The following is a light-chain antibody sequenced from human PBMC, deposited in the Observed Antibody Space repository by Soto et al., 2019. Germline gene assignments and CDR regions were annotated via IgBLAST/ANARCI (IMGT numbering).Light chain of an antibody. Sequence: QSVLTQPPSVSAAPGQRVTISGSGSSSNIVGNSVSWYQQLPGTAPKLLLYDDDKRPSGIPDRFSGSKSGTSATLGITGFQTGDEADYYCGSWDSSLSAYVFGTGTKVTVL. V-gene: IGLV1-51*01. CDR1: SSNIVGNS. CDR2: DDD. J-gene: IGLJ1*01. CDR3: GSWDSSLSAYV.